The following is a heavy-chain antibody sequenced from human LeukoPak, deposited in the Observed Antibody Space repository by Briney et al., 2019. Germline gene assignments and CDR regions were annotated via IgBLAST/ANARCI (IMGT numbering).Heavy chain of an antibody. CDR3: ARWGLRGKNHFDY. Sequence: SETMSLTCTVSGGYISSGGYYWSWIRQHPGKGLEWIGYIYYSGSTYYNPSLKSRVTISVDTSKNQFSLKLSSVTAADTAVYYCARWGLRGKNHFDYWGQGTLVTVSS. V-gene: IGHV4-31*03. CDR1: GGYISSGGYY. D-gene: IGHD3-16*01. CDR2: IYYSGST. J-gene: IGHJ4*02.